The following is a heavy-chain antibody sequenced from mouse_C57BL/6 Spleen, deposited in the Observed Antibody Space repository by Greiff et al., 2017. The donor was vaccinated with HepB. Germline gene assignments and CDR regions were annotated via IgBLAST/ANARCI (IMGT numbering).Heavy chain of an antibody. J-gene: IGHJ2*01. CDR2: INPYNGDT. Sequence: VQLQQSGPELVKPGDSVKISCKASGYSFTGYFMNWVMQSHGKSLEWIGRINPYNGDTFYNQKFKGKATLPVDKSSSTAHMDLRSLTSEDSAVYYCARHGNDYDYWGQGTTLTVSS. D-gene: IGHD2-4*01. CDR3: ARHGNDYDY. CDR1: GYSFTGYF. V-gene: IGHV1-20*01.